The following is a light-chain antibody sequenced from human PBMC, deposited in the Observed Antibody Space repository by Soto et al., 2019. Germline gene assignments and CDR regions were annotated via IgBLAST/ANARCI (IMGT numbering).Light chain of an antibody. Sequence: QSALTQPASVSGSPGQSITISCNGSSSDVGRFNFVSWYQQRPGKAPKLMIYEDTKRPSGVSNRFSGSKSGNTASLTISGLQAEDEADYYCCSYAGSITFVFGTGTKVTVL. CDR2: EDT. CDR3: CSYAGSITFV. CDR1: SSDVGRFNF. V-gene: IGLV2-23*01. J-gene: IGLJ1*01.